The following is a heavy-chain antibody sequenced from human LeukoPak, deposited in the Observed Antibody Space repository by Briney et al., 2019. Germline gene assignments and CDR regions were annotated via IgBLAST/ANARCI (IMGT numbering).Heavy chain of an antibody. V-gene: IGHV3-30*18. Sequence: GGSLRLSCAASGFTFSSYGMHWVRQAPGKGLEWVAVISYDGSNKYYAGSVKGRFTISRDNSKNTLYLQMNSLRAEDTAVYYCAKGIAAAGTGFDYWGQGTLVTVSS. CDR1: GFTFSSYG. CDR3: AKGIAAAGTGFDY. CDR2: ISYDGSNK. D-gene: IGHD6-13*01. J-gene: IGHJ4*02.